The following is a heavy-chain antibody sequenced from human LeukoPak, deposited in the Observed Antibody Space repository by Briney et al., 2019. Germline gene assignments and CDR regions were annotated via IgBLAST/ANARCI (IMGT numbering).Heavy chain of an antibody. J-gene: IGHJ4*02. CDR2: IIPIFGTA. Sequence: SVKVSCKASGGTFSSYAISWVRQAPGQGLEWMGGIIPIFGTANYAQKFQGRVTITADESTSTAYMELSSLRSEDTAVYYCASSARSYYDFWSGYYGYFDYWGQGTLVTVSS. V-gene: IGHV1-69*13. D-gene: IGHD3-3*01. CDR1: GGTFSSYA. CDR3: ASSARSYYDFWSGYYGYFDY.